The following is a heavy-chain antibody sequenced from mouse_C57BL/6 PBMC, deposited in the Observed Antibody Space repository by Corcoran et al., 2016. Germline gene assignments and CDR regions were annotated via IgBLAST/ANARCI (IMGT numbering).Heavy chain of an antibody. CDR3: LYCSTPFYAMDY. CDR2: IDPANGNT. D-gene: IGHD1-1*01. J-gene: IGHJ4*01. CDR1: GCNIKNTY. Sequence: EVQLQQSVAELVRPGASVKLYCTASGCNIKNTYMPWVKQRPEQGLEGIGRIDPANGNTTYATKLQGKATITADTSSNTAYLQLSSLTSEDTASYYGLYCSTPFYAMDYWGQGTSVTVSS. V-gene: IGHV14-3*01.